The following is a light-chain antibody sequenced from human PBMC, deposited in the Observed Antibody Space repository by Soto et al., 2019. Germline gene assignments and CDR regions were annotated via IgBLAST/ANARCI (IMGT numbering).Light chain of an antibody. CDR2: GAS. J-gene: IGKJ1*01. CDR3: QQYNNWPPWT. V-gene: IGKV3-15*01. Sequence: EIVMTQSPATLSVSPGERATLSCRASQSVSNNLAWYQQRPGQAPRLLIYGASTRATGIPARFSGSGSGTEFKLTISSLQSEDFAVYYCQQYNNWPPWTFGQGTKVEVK. CDR1: QSVSNN.